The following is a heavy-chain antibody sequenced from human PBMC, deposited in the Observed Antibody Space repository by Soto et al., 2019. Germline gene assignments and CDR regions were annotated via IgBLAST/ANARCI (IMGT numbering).Heavy chain of an antibody. D-gene: IGHD3-10*01. J-gene: IGHJ5*02. CDR3: AARRGADWLDP. Sequence: QVQLQESGPGLVKPSGTLSLTCAVSGGSISSSHWWSWIRQPPGKGLEWIGEIYHSGRTNYNPSLKSRVTVSIDKSNNQSSLKLSSAAAADTAVYYCAARRGADWLDPWGQGTLVTVSS. CDR1: GGSISSSHW. V-gene: IGHV4-4*02. CDR2: IYHSGRT.